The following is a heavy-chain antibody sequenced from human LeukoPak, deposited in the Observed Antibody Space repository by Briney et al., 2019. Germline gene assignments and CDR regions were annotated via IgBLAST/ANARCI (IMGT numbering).Heavy chain of an antibody. Sequence: MTGGSLRLSCAASGFTFRDYYVSWIRQAPGKGLEWVSYIRSSGSTIYYADSEKGRLTISRDNAKNSLYLQMNSLRAEDTAVYYCAREHSYGQWGNAFDIWGQGTMVTVSS. J-gene: IGHJ3*02. CDR3: AREHSYGQWGNAFDI. V-gene: IGHV3-11*01. CDR1: GFTFRDYY. CDR2: IRSSGSTI. D-gene: IGHD5-18*01.